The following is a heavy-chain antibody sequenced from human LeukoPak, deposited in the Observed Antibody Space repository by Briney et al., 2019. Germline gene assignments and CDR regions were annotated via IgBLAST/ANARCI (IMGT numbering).Heavy chain of an antibody. D-gene: IGHD3-16*01. V-gene: IGHV3-48*04. CDR2: ISGTTI. J-gene: IGHJ4*02. CDR3: ARGGKRTFDY. CDR1: GFTFSSYG. Sequence: GGSLRLSCAASGFTFSSYGMSWVRQAPGKGPEWVSYISGTTISYADSVKGRFTISRDNAKNSLYLQMNSLRAEDTAVYYCARGGKRTFDYWGQGTLVTVSS.